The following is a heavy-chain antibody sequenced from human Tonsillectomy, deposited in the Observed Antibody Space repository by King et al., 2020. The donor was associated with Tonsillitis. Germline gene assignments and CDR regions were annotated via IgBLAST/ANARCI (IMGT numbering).Heavy chain of an antibody. Sequence: VQLVESGAEVKKPGESLKISCKGSGYSFTSYWIGWVRQMPGKGLEWMGIIYPGDSDTRYSPSFQGQVTISADKSISTAYLQWSSLKASDTAMYYCARHETERTIFGVVLYYFDYWGQGTLVTVSS. D-gene: IGHD3-3*01. CDR3: ARHETERTIFGVVLYYFDY. CDR2: IYPGDSDT. CDR1: GYSFTSYW. J-gene: IGHJ4*02. V-gene: IGHV5-51*01.